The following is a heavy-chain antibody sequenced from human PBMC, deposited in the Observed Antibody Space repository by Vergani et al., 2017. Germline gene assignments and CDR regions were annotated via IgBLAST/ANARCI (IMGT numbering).Heavy chain of an antibody. Sequence: VQLVESGGGVVQPGRSLRLSCAASGFTFSSYEMNWVRQAPGKGLEWVSYISSSGSTIYYADSVKGRFTISRDNAKNSLYLQMNSLRAEDTAVYYCAREEGGYCSGGSCYGMDVWGQWTTVTVSS. J-gene: IGHJ6*02. V-gene: IGHV3-48*03. CDR2: ISSSGSTI. CDR3: AREEGGYCSGGSCYGMDV. CDR1: GFTFSSYE. D-gene: IGHD2-15*01.